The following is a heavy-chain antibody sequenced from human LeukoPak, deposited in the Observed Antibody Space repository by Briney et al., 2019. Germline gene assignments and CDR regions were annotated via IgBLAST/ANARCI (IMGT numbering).Heavy chain of an antibody. CDR2: IYTCGST. CDR1: GGSISSYY. V-gene: IGHV4-4*07. CDR3: ARDRTLLWFGELSDHYYYYYGMDV. J-gene: IGHJ6*02. Sequence: PSETLSLTCTVSGGSISSYYWSWIRQPAGKGLEWIGRIYTCGSTNYNPSLKSRVTMSVDTSKNQFSLKLSSVTAADTAVYYCARDRTLLWFGELSDHYYYYYGMDVWGQGTTVTVSS. D-gene: IGHD3-10*01.